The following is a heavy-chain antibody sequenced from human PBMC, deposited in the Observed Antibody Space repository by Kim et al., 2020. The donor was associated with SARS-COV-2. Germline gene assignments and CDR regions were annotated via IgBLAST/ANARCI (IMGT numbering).Heavy chain of an antibody. CDR2: IYSGGST. J-gene: IGHJ6*02. CDR3: ARELAAAYESTTKYYYYYYGMDV. CDR1: GFTVSSNY. V-gene: IGHV3-53*01. Sequence: GGSLRLSCAASGFTVSSNYMSWVRQAPGKGLEWVSVIYSGGSTYYADSVKGRFTISRDNSKNTLYLQMNSLRAEDTAVYYCARELAAAYESTTKYYYYYYGMDVWGQGTTVTVSS. D-gene: IGHD6-13*01.